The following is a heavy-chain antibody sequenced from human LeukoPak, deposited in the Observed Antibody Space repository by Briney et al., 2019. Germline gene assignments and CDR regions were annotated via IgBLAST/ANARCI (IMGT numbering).Heavy chain of an antibody. J-gene: IGHJ5*02. CDR3: ARDRPITMVRGVISNWFDP. V-gene: IGHV1-3*01. CDR1: GYTFTSYA. D-gene: IGHD3-10*01. CDR2: INAGNGNT. Sequence: ASVKVSCKASGYTFTSYAMHWVRQAPGQRLEWMGWINAGNGNTKYSQKFQGRVTITRDTSASTAYMELSSLRSDDTAVYYCARDRPITMVRGVISNWFDPWGQGTLVTVSS.